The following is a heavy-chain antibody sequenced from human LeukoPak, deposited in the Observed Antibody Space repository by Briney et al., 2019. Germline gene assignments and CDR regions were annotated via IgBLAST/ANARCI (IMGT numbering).Heavy chain of an antibody. Sequence: GGSLRLSCATSGFTFSSYEMNWVRQAPGKGLEWVSYISSSSSYTNYADSVKGRFTISRDNAKNSLYLQMNSLRAEDTAVYYCARGYKTGGGRVDAFDIWGQGTMVTVSS. CDR2: ISSSSSYT. CDR3: ARGYKTGGGRVDAFDI. CDR1: GFTFSSYE. J-gene: IGHJ3*02. D-gene: IGHD2-2*02. V-gene: IGHV3-48*03.